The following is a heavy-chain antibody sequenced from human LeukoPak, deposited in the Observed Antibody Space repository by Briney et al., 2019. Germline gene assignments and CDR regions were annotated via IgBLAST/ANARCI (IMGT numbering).Heavy chain of an antibody. V-gene: IGHV4-59*01. CDR1: GGSINNNY. CDR2: IYYNGNT. Sequence: PSETLSLTCTVSGGSINNNYWSWFRQSPGKGLEWIGYIYYNGNTNYNTSLESRVTISVDTSKNQIHLRLSSVTAADTAVYHCARASGGYYDSSGSFDYWGQGTLVTVSS. CDR3: ARASGGYYDSSGSFDY. D-gene: IGHD3-22*01. J-gene: IGHJ4*02.